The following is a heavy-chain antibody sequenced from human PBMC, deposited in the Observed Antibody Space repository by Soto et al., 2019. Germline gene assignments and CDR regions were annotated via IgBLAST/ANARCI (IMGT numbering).Heavy chain of an antibody. D-gene: IGHD6-6*01. Sequence: GGSLRLSCAASGFIFSSYSMNWVRQAPGKGLEWVSSISSDSNYIYYADSVKGRFTISRDNAKNSLYLQMNSLRVEDMAIYYCARDEEARPYFYGMDVWGQGTTVSV. V-gene: IGHV3-21*01. CDR1: GFIFSSYS. CDR2: ISSDSNYI. CDR3: ARDEEARPYFYGMDV. J-gene: IGHJ6*02.